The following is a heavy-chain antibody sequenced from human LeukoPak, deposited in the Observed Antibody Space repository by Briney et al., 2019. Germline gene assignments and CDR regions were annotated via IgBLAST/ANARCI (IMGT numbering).Heavy chain of an antibody. CDR1: GGSISSGGYS. V-gene: IGHV4-30-2*01. Sequence: SETLSLTCAVSGGSISSGGYSWSWIRQPPGKGLGWIGYIYHSGSTYYNPSLKSRVTISVDRSKNQFSLKLSSVTAADTAVYYCARTRITMVRGVYRFDPWGQGTLVTVSS. J-gene: IGHJ5*02. CDR2: IYHSGST. D-gene: IGHD3-10*01. CDR3: ARTRITMVRGVYRFDP.